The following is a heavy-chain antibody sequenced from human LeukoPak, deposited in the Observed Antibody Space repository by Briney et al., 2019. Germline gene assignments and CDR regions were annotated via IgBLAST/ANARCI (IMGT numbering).Heavy chain of an antibody. J-gene: IGHJ4*02. CDR1: GFTFSTYG. CDR3: AKECWNYVLHPYFDY. D-gene: IGHD1-7*01. CDR2: ISYDGTNK. Sequence: GGSLRLSCAASGFTFSTYGMHWVRQAPGKGLEWVAVISYDGTNKYYADSVKGRFTISRDNSKNTLYLQMNSLRAEDTAVYYCAKECWNYVLHPYFDYWGQGTLVTVSS. V-gene: IGHV3-30*18.